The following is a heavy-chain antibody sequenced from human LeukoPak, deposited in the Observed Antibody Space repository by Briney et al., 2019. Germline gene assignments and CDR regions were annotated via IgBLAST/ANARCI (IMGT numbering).Heavy chain of an antibody. Sequence: GGSLRLSCAASGFTFSTYAMTWVRQAPGKGLEWVSSISRSGSYIYYADSVKGRFTISRDDAKKSLYLQMNGLRAEDTAVYYCAGDRDFGVGNWFDPWGQGTLVTVSS. CDR2: ISRSGSYI. J-gene: IGHJ5*02. CDR3: AGDRDFGVGNWFDP. CDR1: GFTFSTYA. D-gene: IGHD3-3*01. V-gene: IGHV3-21*01.